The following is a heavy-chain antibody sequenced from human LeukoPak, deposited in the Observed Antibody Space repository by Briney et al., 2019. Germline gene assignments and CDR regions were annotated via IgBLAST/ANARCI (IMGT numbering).Heavy chain of an antibody. V-gene: IGHV3-23*01. CDR2: ISGSGGST. D-gene: IGHD6-19*01. J-gene: IGHJ1*01. CDR3: AKDLYSSGWVAQH. Sequence: GGSLRLSCAASGFTFSSYAMSWVRQAPGKGLEWASAISGSGGSTYYADSVKGRFTISRDNSKNTLYLQMNSLRAEDTAVYYCAKDLYSSGWVAQHWGQGTLVTVSS. CDR1: GFTFSSYA.